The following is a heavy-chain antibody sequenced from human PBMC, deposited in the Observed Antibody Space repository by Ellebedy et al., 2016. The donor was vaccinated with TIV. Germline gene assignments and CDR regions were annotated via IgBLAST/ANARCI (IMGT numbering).Heavy chain of an antibody. CDR2: IYSGGST. J-gene: IGHJ4*02. D-gene: IGHD3-22*01. CDR3: ARGSYDTSGPFGS. CDR1: GFTVSSNY. Sequence: PGGSLRLSCAASGFTVSSNYMSWVRQAPGKGLEWVSVIYSGGSTYYADSVKGRFTISRDNSKNTLYLQMSSLRAEDTAVYYCARGSYDTSGPFGSWGQGTLVTVSS. V-gene: IGHV3-53*01.